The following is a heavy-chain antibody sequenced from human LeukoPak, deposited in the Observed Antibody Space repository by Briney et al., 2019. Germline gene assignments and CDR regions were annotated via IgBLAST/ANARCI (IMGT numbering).Heavy chain of an antibody. J-gene: IGHJ6*01. CDR1: GFTFTTYL. Sequence: PGVSVTLSCPASGFTFTTYLMHWVRQATGQGLVWVELISSDDRNTIYADSVRGRFTISRHSASNPLFLQMNSLRDDDTAVYYCARECAPPGAYDMDVWGEGTTVSVSS. CDR2: ISSDDRNT. D-gene: IGHD7-27*01. V-gene: IGHV3-74*01. CDR3: ARECAPPGAYDMDV.